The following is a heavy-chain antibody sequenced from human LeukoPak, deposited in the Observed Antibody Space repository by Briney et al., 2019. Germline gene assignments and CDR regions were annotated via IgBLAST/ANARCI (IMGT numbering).Heavy chain of an antibody. V-gene: IGHV3-23*01. J-gene: IGHJ4*02. CDR1: GFTFSSYA. CDR3: AKETSGYSYGLGDY. Sequence: RGSLTLSCAPSGFTFSSYATSWVRPPPGKGLEWVSSISGSGGTTYYADFVKGRSTISRDNSKNTLYLQMNRVRGDERAVYYCAKETSGYSYGLGDYWGQGALVTVSS. CDR2: ISGSGGTT. D-gene: IGHD5-18*01.